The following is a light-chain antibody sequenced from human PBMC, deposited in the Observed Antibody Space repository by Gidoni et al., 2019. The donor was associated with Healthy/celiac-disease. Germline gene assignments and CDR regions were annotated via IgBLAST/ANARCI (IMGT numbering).Light chain of an antibody. CDR1: QDISNY. CDR2: DAS. CDR3: LQYVHLPIT. V-gene: IGKV1-33*01. Sequence: DIQRTQSPSSLSASVGDRVTITCQASQDISNYLNWYQQKPGKAPKLLIYDASNLESGVPSRFSGSGSGTDFTFTISSLQPEDIATYYCLQYVHLPITFGQGTRLEIK. J-gene: IGKJ5*01.